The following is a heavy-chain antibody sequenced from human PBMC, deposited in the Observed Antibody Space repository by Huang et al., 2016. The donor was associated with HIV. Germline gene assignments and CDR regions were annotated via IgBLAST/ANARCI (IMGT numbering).Heavy chain of an antibody. CDR2: INHSGRN. D-gene: IGHD3-9*01. J-gene: IGHJ4*02. CDR1: GGSFRNYF. Sequence: QVHLQQWGAGLLKPSEALSLTCAVYGGSFRNYFWSWIRQPPGKGLEWMGEINHSGRNSYSPTLKRRVTISVDTSKNQFSLKLSCVTAADTAVYYCARVEINTLTGYFSSFDNWGQGTLVTVSS. CDR3: ARVEINTLTGYFSSFDN. V-gene: IGHV4-34*01.